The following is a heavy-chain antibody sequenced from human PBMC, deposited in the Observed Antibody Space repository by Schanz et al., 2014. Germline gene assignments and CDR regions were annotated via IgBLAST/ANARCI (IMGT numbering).Heavy chain of an antibody. CDR1: GFTFSIYG. CDR3: SKDKQGSRSDDS. Sequence: PGGSLRLSCAASGFTFSIYGMSWVRQAPGKGLEWVSSITTGGNTYYRDSVKGRFIVSRDNSKNTLYLEMNRLRVDDTAVYYCSKDKQGSRSDDSWGQGTLVTVSS. CDR2: ITTGGNT. V-gene: IGHV3-23*01. J-gene: IGHJ5*01. D-gene: IGHD2-15*01.